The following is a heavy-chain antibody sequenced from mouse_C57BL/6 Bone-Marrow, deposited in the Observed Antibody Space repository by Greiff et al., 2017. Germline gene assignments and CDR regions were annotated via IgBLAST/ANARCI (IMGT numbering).Heavy chain of an antibody. D-gene: IGHD1-1*01. CDR2: IWSDGST. V-gene: IGHV2-6-1*01. CDR3: ARHYYGSSGAMDY. J-gene: IGHJ4*01. CDR1: GFSLTSYG. Sequence: VQLVESGPGLVAPSPSLSITCTVSGFSLTSYGVHWVRQPPGKGLEWLVVIWSDGSTTYNSALKSRLSISKDNSKSQVFLKMNSLQTDDTAMYYCARHYYGSSGAMDYWGQGTSVTVSS.